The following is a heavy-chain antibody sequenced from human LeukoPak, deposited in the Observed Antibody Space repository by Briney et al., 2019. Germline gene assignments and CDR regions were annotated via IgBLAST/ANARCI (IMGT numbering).Heavy chain of an antibody. J-gene: IGHJ4*02. CDR1: GFTFSSFS. D-gene: IGHD2-15*01. CDR3: ARAEIECSGGCCYRYYFDY. V-gene: IGHV3-21*01. Sequence: RGSSKDFCAASGFTFSSFSVNWVGQAPGKGLEWVSSISGGSTYIYYADSVKGRFTISRDNAKNSLYLQINSLRSEDTAVYYCARAEIECSGGCCYRYYFDYWGQGTLVTVSS. CDR2: ISGGSTYI.